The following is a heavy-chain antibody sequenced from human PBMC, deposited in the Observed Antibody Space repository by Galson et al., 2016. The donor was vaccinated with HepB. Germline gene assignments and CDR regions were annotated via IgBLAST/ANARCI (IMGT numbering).Heavy chain of an antibody. V-gene: IGHV3-74*03. CDR2: ISVDGGTT. CDR1: GFILNAYW. J-gene: IGHJ3*02. CDR3: ARGPWGSRTSSYEI. D-gene: IGHD3-16*01. Sequence: SMRLSCAASGFILNAYWMDWVRQVPGKGLVWVSRISVDGGTTEYADFVKGRFTISRDNAKDTLYLQMNSLRIEDTAVYYCARGPWGSRTSSYEIWGQGTMVTVSS.